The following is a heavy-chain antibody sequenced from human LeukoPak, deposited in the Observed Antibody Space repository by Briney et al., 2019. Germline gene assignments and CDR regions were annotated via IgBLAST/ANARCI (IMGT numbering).Heavy chain of an antibody. Sequence: PGGSLRLSCAASGFTFSNAWMSWVRQAPGKGLEWVGCIKSKTAGGTKDYAAPVKGRFTISRDDSKNTLYLQMNSLKTEDTAVYYCSTAINLNLPSDAFDVWGQGTMVTVSS. CDR1: GFTFSNAW. V-gene: IGHV3-15*01. D-gene: IGHD1-1*01. CDR3: STAINLNLPSDAFDV. CDR2: IKSKTAGGTK. J-gene: IGHJ3*01.